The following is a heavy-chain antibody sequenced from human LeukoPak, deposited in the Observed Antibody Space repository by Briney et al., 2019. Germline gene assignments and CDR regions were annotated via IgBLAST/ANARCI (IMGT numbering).Heavy chain of an antibody. CDR1: GFTFDDYA. D-gene: IGHD3-10*01. J-gene: IGHJ6*02. Sequence: GGSLRLSCAASGFTFDDYAMHWVRQAPGKGLEWVSLISGDGGSTYYADSVKGRFTISRDNSKNSLYLLMNSLRTEDAALYYCAKDIEVTMVRGVISGMDVWGQGTTVTVSS. CDR3: AKDIEVTMVRGVISGMDV. CDR2: ISGDGGST. V-gene: IGHV3-43*02.